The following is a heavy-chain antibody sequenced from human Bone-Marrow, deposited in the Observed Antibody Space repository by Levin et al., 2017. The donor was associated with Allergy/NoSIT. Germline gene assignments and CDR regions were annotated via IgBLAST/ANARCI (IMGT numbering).Heavy chain of an antibody. CDR2: MYHSGSS. CDR3: ARRVPVFEVGLDT. CDR1: GSSIDTTHW. J-gene: IGHJ4*02. Sequence: NTSETLSLTCTVSGSSIDTTHWWSWVRQPPGKGLEGIGDMYHSGSSNYNASLKTRVAIAIDTSTNQFSLTVTSMTAADTAIYYCARRVPVFEVGLDTWSQGTLVTVSS. V-gene: IGHV4-4*02. D-gene: IGHD3-3*01.